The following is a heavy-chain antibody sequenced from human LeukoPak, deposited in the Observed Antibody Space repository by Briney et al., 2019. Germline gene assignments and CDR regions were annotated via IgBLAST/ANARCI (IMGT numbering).Heavy chain of an antibody. Sequence: TSETLSLTCTVSGGSISSYYWSWIRQPPGKGLEWIGYIYYSGSTNYNPSLKSRVTISVDTSKNQFSLKLSSVTAADTAVYYCARLYYDFWSGYKGALYYFDYWGQGTLVTVSS. CDR3: ARLYYDFWSGYKGALYYFDY. J-gene: IGHJ4*02. D-gene: IGHD3-3*01. CDR2: IYYSGST. CDR1: GGSISSYY. V-gene: IGHV4-59*08.